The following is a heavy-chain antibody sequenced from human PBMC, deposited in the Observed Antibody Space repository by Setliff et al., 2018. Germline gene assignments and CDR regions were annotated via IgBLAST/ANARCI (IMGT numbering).Heavy chain of an antibody. CDR1: GGSISTYY. Sequence: SETLSLTCTVSGGSISTYYWSWIRQPPGKGLEWIGYVYYSGIANYSPSLKSRLTISVDTSKNQFSLKLRSVTAADTAVYYCARGGTFRYFDYWGQGTQVTVSS. V-gene: IGHV4-59*01. J-gene: IGHJ4*02. CDR3: ARGGTFRYFDY. CDR2: VYYSGIA. D-gene: IGHD5-12*01.